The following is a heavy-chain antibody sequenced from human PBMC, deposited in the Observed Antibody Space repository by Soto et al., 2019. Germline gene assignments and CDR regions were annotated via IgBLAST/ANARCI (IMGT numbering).Heavy chain of an antibody. J-gene: IGHJ4*02. Sequence: QVQLVESGGGVVQPGRSLRLSCAASGFTFSSYGMQWVRQAPGKGLEWVAVISYDGSNKYYADSAKGRFTISRDNSKNTLYLQMNSLRAEDTAVYYCAKDIGQWVAVAGRGPYWGQGTLGTVSS. D-gene: IGHD6-19*01. CDR3: AKDIGQWVAVAGRGPY. CDR1: GFTFSSYG. CDR2: ISYDGSNK. V-gene: IGHV3-30*18.